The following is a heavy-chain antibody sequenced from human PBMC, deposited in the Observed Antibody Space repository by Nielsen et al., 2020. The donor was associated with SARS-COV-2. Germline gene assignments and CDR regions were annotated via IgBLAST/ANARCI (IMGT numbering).Heavy chain of an antibody. D-gene: IGHD6-19*01. V-gene: IGHV3-21*01. CDR2: ISSSRSYI. CDR1: GFTFSSYS. J-gene: IGHJ4*02. CDR3: ARGSPVAGYYFDY. Sequence: GESLKISCAASGFTFSSYSMNWVRQAPGKGLEWVPSISSSRSYIYYADSVKGRFTISRDNAKNSLYLQMNSLRAEDTAVYYCARGSPVAGYYFDYWGQGTLVTVSS.